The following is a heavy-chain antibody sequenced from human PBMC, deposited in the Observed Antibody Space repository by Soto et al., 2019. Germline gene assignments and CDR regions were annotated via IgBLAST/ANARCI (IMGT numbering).Heavy chain of an antibody. V-gene: IGHV2-5*02. CDR2: IFWDDDT. J-gene: IGHJ5*02. CDR3: AHRRGSSKWYNWFDP. Sequence: SGPTLVNPTQTLTLTCTFSGFSLSTSGVGVGWIRQPPGKALEWLGLIFWDDDTRYSPSLKSRLTITKGTSENQVVLTMTNMDPVDTATYYCAHRRGSSKWYNWFDPWGQGTLVTVSS. D-gene: IGHD6-13*01. CDR1: GFSLSTSGVG.